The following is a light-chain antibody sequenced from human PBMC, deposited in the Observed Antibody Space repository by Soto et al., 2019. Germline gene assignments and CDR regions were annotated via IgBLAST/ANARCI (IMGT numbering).Light chain of an antibody. CDR3: LLYVGTGGWF. Sequence: QTVVTQEPSFSVSPGGTVTMTCGLTSGSVSTSYYPSWYQKTPGQAPRTLIYSTKIRSSGVPDRFSGSILGNKAALTITGAQADDESDYYCLLYVGTGGWFFGGGTKLTVL. CDR2: STK. J-gene: IGLJ3*02. CDR1: SGSVSTSYY. V-gene: IGLV8-61*01.